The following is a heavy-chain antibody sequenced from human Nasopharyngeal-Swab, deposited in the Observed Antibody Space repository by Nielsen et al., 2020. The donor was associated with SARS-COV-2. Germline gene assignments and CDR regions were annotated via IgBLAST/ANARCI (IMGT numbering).Heavy chain of an antibody. CDR2: IYYTGST. J-gene: IGHJ4*02. Sequence: SETLSLTCTVSGGSIGTYYWSWIRQPPGKRLEWVGYIYYTGSTMYNPSLKGRVTLSVDTSENQFFLRLTSVTAADSAVYYCARQDVSGSYRFMVYWGQGTLVTVSS. V-gene: IGHV4-59*08. D-gene: IGHD3-16*02. CDR1: GGSIGTYY. CDR3: ARQDVSGSYRFMVY.